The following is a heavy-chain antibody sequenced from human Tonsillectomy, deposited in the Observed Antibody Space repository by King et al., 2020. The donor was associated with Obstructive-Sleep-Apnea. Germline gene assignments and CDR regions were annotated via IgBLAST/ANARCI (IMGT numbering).Heavy chain of an antibody. CDR2: MSYDGSSK. V-gene: IGHV3-30-3*01. D-gene: IGHD6-13*01. CDR1: GFTFSSYV. CDR3: ARGEQQLDY. Sequence: VQLVESGGGVVQPGRSLRLSCAASGFTFSSYVMHWVRQAPGKGLEWVAVMSYDGSSKYYADSVKGRFTISRDNSKNTLYLQMNSLRAEDTAVYYCARGEQQLDYWGQGTLVTVSS. J-gene: IGHJ4*02.